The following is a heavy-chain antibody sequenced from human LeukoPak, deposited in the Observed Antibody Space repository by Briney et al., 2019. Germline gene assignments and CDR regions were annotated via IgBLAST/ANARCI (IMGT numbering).Heavy chain of an antibody. CDR2: IYSGGST. J-gene: IGHJ4*02. D-gene: IGHD4-17*01. V-gene: IGHV3-66*01. CDR1: GFTVSSNY. Sequence: GGSLRLSCAASGFTVSSNYMSWVRQAPGKGLEWVSVIYSGGSTYYADSVKGRFTISRDNSKNTLYLEMNSLRAEDTAVYYCARSGDYSIFDYWGQGTLVTVSS. CDR3: ARSGDYSIFDY.